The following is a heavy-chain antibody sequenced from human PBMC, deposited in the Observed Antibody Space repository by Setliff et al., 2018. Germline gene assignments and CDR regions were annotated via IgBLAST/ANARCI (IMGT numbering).Heavy chain of an antibody. CDR1: GASISTTCYF. D-gene: IGHD1-26*01. Sequence: SETLSLTCSVSGASISTTCYFGGWIRQPPGKGLEWIATISSSGATHYNSSLKSRVTISVDTSKNQFFLKLSSVTAADTAVYYCAREVPRWELTRGYYYYYMDVWGKGTTVTVSS. J-gene: IGHJ6*03. V-gene: IGHV4-39*07. CDR3: AREVPRWELTRGYYYYYMDV. CDR2: ISSSGAT.